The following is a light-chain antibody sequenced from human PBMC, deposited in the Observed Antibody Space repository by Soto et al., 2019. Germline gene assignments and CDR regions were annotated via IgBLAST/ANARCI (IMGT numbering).Light chain of an antibody. CDR3: CSYAGSNSLI. V-gene: IGLV2-23*02. J-gene: IGLJ2*01. CDR1: NGDVGSYDL. Sequence: QSVLTQPASVSGSPGQSITISCTGTNGDVGSYDLVSWYQRYPGEAPKLIIYEVNKRPSGISNRLSGSKSGNTASLTISGLQAEDEAEYDCCSYAGSNSLIFGGGTKVTVL. CDR2: EVN.